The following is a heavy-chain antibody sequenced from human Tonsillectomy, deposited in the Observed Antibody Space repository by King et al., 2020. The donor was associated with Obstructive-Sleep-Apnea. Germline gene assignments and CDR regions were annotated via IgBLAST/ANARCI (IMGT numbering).Heavy chain of an antibody. Sequence: QLVQSGAEVAKPGSSVKVSCKASGGTFRSYAISWVRQAPGQGLEWMGGIIPILPMTTYAQKFQGRVTITADKSTSTTYLELSSLISEDTAVYYCARLTTGWFDPWGQGTLVTVSS. CDR1: GGTFRSYA. D-gene: IGHD3-22*01. CDR2: IIPILPMT. V-gene: IGHV1-69*04. J-gene: IGHJ5*02. CDR3: ARLTTGWFDP.